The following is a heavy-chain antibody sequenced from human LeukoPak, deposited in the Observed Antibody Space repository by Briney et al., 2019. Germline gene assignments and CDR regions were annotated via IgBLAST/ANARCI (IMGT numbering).Heavy chain of an antibody. V-gene: IGHV3-23*01. CDR2: ISGSGGDT. J-gene: IGHJ4*02. CDR1: GFTFSNYA. Sequence: GGSLRLSCAASGFTFSNYAMSWVRQAPGKGLEWVSAISGSGGDTFSTDSVKGRFTISRDNSKNTLYLQMKGLRAEDTAVYYCVKDSVVVAGLVNYFDYWGQGTLVTVSS. CDR3: VKDSVVVAGLVNYFDY. D-gene: IGHD6-19*01.